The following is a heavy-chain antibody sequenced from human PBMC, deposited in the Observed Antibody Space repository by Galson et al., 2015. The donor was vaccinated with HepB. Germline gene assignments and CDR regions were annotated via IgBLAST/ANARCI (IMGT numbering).Heavy chain of an antibody. CDR3: AADATTIVTAFEY. CDR1: GFSLSNSA. V-gene: IGHV3-30*03. Sequence: SLRLSCAGSGFSLSNSAMHWVRQAPGKGLEWVAKILYDAKNVYYAESLRGRSAISRDYSKNALYLEINSLRVEDTAVYYCAADATTIVTAFEYWGQGTLVTVSS. J-gene: IGHJ4*02. D-gene: IGHD2/OR15-2a*01. CDR2: ILYDAKNV.